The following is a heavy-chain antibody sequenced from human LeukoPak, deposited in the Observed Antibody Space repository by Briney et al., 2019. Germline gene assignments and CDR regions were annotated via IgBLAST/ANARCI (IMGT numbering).Heavy chain of an antibody. CDR1: GFTFSNAW. CDR2: IKSKTDGRTT. J-gene: IGHJ4*02. CDR3: TTDLSRIPH. D-gene: IGHD2-15*01. Sequence: GGSLRLSCAASGFTFSNAWMSWVRQAPGKGLEWVGRIKSKTDGRTTDYAAPVKGRFTISRDDSKNTLYLQMNSLKTEDTAVYYCTTDLSRIPHWGQGTLVTVSS. V-gene: IGHV3-15*01.